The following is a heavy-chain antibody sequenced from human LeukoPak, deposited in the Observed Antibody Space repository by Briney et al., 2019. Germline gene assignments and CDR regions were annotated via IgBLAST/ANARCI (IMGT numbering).Heavy chain of an antibody. CDR3: ARGYYYDSSGYFDY. Sequence: SVKVSCKASGGTFSSYAISWVRQAPGQGLEWMGGIIPIFGTANYAQKFQGRVAVTADESTSTAYMELSSLRSEDTAVYYCARGYYYDSSGYFDYWGQGTLVTVSS. D-gene: IGHD3-22*01. J-gene: IGHJ4*02. CDR1: GGTFSSYA. CDR2: IIPIFGTA. V-gene: IGHV1-69*13.